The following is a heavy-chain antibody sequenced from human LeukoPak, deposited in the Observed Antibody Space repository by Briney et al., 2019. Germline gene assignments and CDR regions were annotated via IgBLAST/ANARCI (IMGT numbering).Heavy chain of an antibody. CDR3: ARSRLPYSSSWTRGGYFDY. CDR1: GGSISSYY. J-gene: IGHJ4*02. V-gene: IGHV4-59*01. Sequence: PSETLSLTCTVSGGSISSYYWSWIRQPPGKGLEWIGYIYYSGSTNYNPSLKSRVTISVDTSKNQFSLKLSSVTAADTAVYYCARSRLPYSSSWTRGGYFDYWGQGTLVTVSS. CDR2: IYYSGST. D-gene: IGHD6-13*01.